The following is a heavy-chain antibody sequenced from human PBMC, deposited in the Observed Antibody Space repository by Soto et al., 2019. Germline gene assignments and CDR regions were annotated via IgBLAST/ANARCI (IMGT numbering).Heavy chain of an antibody. D-gene: IGHD6-6*01. J-gene: IGHJ6*02. V-gene: IGHV1-69*01. CDR1: GGTFSSYA. CDR3: ARDKSAARRPYYYYYGMDV. CDR2: IIPIFGTA. Sequence: QVQLVQSGAEVKKPGSSVKVSCKASGGTFSSYAISWVRQAPGQGLEWMGGIIPIFGTANYAQKFQGRVTITADESTSTAYMELSSLRSEDTAVYYCARDKSAARRPYYYYYGMDVWGQGTTVTVPS.